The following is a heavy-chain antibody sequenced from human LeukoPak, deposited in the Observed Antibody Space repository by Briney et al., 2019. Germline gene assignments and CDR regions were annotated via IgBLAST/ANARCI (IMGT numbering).Heavy chain of an antibody. CDR3: ARTLLPAVKGAFDI. V-gene: IGHV4-61*02. D-gene: IGHD3-22*01. CDR2: INTGGTT. J-gene: IGHJ3*02. CDR1: GDSICSGSYY. Sequence: SQTLSLTCTVSGDSICSGSYYWSWLRQPAGKGLEYIGRINTGGTTNYNPSLRSRVTISVDTSKNQFSLNLGSVSAADTAVYYCARTLLPAVKGAFDIWGQGTMVTVSS.